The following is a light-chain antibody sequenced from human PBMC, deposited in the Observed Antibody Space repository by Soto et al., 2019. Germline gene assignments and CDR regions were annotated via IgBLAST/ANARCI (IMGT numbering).Light chain of an antibody. V-gene: IGLV1-47*02. CDR2: SNN. J-gene: IGLJ3*02. CDR1: SSNIGSNY. Sequence: QSVLTQPPSASGTPGQRVTISCSGSSSNIGSNYVYWYQQLPGTAPKLLIYSNNQRPSGVPDRFSGSKSGTSASLAITGLQAEDEADYYCQAYDYSLTAFVFGGGTKLTVL. CDR3: QAYDYSLTAFV.